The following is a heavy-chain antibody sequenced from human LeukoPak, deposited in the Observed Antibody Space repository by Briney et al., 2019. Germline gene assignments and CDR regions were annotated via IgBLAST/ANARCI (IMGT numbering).Heavy chain of an antibody. CDR3: AREYYYYYYMYV. CDR2: IYTSGST. CDR1: GGSISSYY. V-gene: IGHV4-4*07. J-gene: IGHJ6*03. Sequence: SETLSLTCTVSGGSISSYYWSWIRQPAGKGLEWNGRIYTSGSTNYNPPLKSRVTMSVDTSKNQCYRTLSSVTAADTAVYYCAREYYYYYYMYVWGKGNTGTVSS.